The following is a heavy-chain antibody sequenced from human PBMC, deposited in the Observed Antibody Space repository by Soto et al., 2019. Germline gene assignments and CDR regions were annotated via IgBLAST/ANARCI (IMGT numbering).Heavy chain of an antibody. CDR3: AKSGDIGRYFYYMDV. Sequence: EVQLLESGGGLVQPGGSLRLSCAASEFTFSNYAMNWVRQAPGKGLEWVSTISGSGDSTYYADSVKGRFTISRDNSKNTLYLQMDSLRAEDTAVYYFAKSGDIGRYFYYMDVWGTGTTVTVPS. D-gene: IGHD4-17*01. CDR2: ISGSGDST. J-gene: IGHJ6*03. CDR1: EFTFSNYA. V-gene: IGHV3-23*01.